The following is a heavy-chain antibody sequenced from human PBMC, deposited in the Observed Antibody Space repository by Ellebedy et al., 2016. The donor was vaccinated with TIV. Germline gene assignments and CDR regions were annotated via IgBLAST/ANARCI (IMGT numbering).Heavy chain of an antibody. CDR1: GFTFSNAW. D-gene: IGHD1-26*01. CDR3: TTDPWELPARFDY. J-gene: IGHJ4*02. V-gene: IGHV3-15*01. CDR2: IKSKTDGGTT. Sequence: GGSLRLSCAASGFTFSNAWMSWVRQAPGKGLEWVGRIKSKTDGGTTDYAAPVKGRFTISRDDSKNTLYLQMNSLKTEDTAVYYCTTDPWELPARFDYWGQGTLVTVSS.